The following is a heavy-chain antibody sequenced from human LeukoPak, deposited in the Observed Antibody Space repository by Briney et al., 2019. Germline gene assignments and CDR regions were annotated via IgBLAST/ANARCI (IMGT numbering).Heavy chain of an antibody. J-gene: IGHJ4*02. CDR1: GFTFSSYE. CDR3: ARAPQDIVLMVYDPRLFDY. CDR2: RSSSGSTI. D-gene: IGHD2-8*01. Sequence: GGPLRLSCAASGFTFSSYEMNWVRQAPGKGLEWVSYRSSSGSTIYYADSVKGRFTISRDNAKNSLYLQMNSLRAEDTAVYYCARAPQDIVLMVYDPRLFDYWGQGTLVTASS. V-gene: IGHV3-48*03.